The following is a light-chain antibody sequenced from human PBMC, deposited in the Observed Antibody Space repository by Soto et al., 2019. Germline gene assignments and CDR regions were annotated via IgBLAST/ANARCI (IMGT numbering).Light chain of an antibody. Sequence: IVLTQSPGTLSLSPGERATLSCGASQSVSASYLAWYQQKPGQSPRLLIYGASRRATGIPDRFSAGGSGTDFTLTISRLEPEDFDVYYCQQYDSSPVTFGQGSKVEIK. CDR2: GAS. J-gene: IGKJ2*01. CDR3: QQYDSSPVT. V-gene: IGKV3-20*01. CDR1: QSVSASY.